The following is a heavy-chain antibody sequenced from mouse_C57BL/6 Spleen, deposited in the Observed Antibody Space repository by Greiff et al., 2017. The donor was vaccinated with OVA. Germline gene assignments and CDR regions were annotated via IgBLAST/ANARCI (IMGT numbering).Heavy chain of an antibody. CDR1: GFTFSDYG. CDR2: ISSGSSTI. J-gene: IGHJ4*01. V-gene: IGHV5-17*01. Sequence: EVMLVEPGGGLVKPGGSLKLSCAASGFTFSDYGMHWVRQAPEKGLEWVAYISSGSSTIYYADKVKGRFTISRDNTTNTPFLQMTRLRSEDTAMYYCARRYGSSYYYAMDYWGQGTSVTVSS. CDR3: ARRYGSSYYYAMDY. D-gene: IGHD1-1*01.